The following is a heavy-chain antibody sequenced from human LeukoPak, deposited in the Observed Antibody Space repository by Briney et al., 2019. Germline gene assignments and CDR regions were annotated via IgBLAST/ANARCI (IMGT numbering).Heavy chain of an antibody. J-gene: IGHJ5*02. CDR2: INHSGST. D-gene: IGHD3-10*01. CDR3: ASVPGVRGVT. V-gene: IGHV4-34*01. CDR1: GGSFSGYY. Sequence: SETLSLTCAVYGGSFSGYYWSWIRQPPGKGLEWIGEINHSGSTNYNPSLKSRVTISVDTSKNQFSLKLSSVTAADTAVYYGASVPGVRGVTWGQGTLVTVSS.